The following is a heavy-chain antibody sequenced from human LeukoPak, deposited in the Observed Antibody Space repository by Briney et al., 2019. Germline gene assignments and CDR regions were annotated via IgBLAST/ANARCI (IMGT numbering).Heavy chain of an antibody. D-gene: IGHD5-18*01. J-gene: IGHJ4*02. V-gene: IGHV3-7*01. Sequence: GGSLRLSCAASGFTFSSYWMSWVRQAPGKGLEGVAHIKKDGSEKYYVDSVKGRFTISRDNAKTSLYLQMNSLRAEDTAVYSCARGLSGVTGYTYGRGIDYWGQGTLVTVSS. CDR3: ARGLSGVTGYTYGRGIDY. CDR2: IKKDGSEK. CDR1: GFTFSSYW.